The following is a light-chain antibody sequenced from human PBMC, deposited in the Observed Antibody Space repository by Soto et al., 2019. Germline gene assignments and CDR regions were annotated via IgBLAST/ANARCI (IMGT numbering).Light chain of an antibody. CDR2: WAS. J-gene: IGKJ1*01. CDR3: QQYHTTPQT. Sequence: DIVMTQSPDSLDVSLGERATFNCKCSQSVLYSSNNKNYLAWYQQKPGQPPKLLISWASTRETGVPDRFSGSGSGADFTLTISSLQAEDVAVYYCQQYHTTPQTFGQGTKVEIK. CDR1: QSVLYSSNNKNY. V-gene: IGKV4-1*01.